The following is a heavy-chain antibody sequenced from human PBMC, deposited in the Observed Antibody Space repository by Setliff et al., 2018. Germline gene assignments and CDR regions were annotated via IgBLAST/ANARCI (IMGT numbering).Heavy chain of an antibody. CDR1: GFTVSSNY. J-gene: IGHJ4*02. CDR3: AAIGLDTAMITGVLFDF. Sequence: GGSLRLSCAASGFTVSSNYMSWVRQAPGKGLEWVSVIYSGGSTYYADSVKGRFTISRDNSKNTLYLQMNSLRAEDTAVYYCAAIGLDTAMITGVLFDFWGQGTLGTVS. D-gene: IGHD5-18*01. CDR2: IYSGGST. V-gene: IGHV3-53*01.